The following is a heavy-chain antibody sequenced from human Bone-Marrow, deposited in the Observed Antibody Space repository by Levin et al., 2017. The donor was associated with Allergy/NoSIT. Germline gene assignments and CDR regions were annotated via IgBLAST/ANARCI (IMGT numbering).Heavy chain of an antibody. J-gene: IGHJ4*02. CDR2: ISYIGST. V-gene: IGHV4-31*03. CDR1: GGSISSDSYY. CDR3: ARNAYGDYVGYFDY. D-gene: IGHD4-17*01. Sequence: SQTLSLPCSVSGGSISSDSYYWNWIRQHPGKGLEWTGSISYIGSTYYNPSLRSRVTISVDTSKNQFSLRLSSVTAADTAVYYCARNAYGDYVGYFDYWGQGTLVTVSS.